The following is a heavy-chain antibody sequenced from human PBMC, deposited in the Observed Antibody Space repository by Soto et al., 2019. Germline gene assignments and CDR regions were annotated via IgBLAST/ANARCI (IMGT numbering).Heavy chain of an antibody. D-gene: IGHD1-26*01. V-gene: IGHV3-23*01. CDR2: ITRGGDR. Sequence: PGGSLRLSCAASGFTFSTYAMTWVRQAPGKGLECVSAITRGGDRYYADSVKGRFTISRDNSRNTLYLQMNSLGAEDTAIYYCAKDKSPSGTYIFDFRGQGAPVTVSS. J-gene: IGHJ4*02. CDR3: AKDKSPSGTYIFDF. CDR1: GFTFSTYA.